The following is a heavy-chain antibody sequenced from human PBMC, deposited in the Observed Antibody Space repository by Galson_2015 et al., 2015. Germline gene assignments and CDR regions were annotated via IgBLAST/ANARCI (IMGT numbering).Heavy chain of an antibody. V-gene: IGHV3-21*01. CDR2: ISSSSSYI. J-gene: IGHJ4*02. CDR1: GFTFSSYR. Sequence: SLRLSCAASGFTFSSYRMNWVRQAPGKGLEWVSSISSSSSYIYYADSVKGRFTISRDNAKNSLYLQMNSLRAEDTAVYYCARDDKGYCSSTSCQPAGYWGQGTLVTVSS. D-gene: IGHD2-2*01. CDR3: ARDDKGYCSSTSCQPAGY.